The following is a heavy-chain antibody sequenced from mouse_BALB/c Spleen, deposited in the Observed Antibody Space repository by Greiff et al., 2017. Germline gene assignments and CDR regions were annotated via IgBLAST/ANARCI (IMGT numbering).Heavy chain of an antibody. Sequence: EVQGVESGGGLVQPGGSRKLSCAASGFTFSSFGMHWVRQAPEKGLEWVAYISSGSSTIYYADTVKGRFTISRDNPKNTLFLQMTSLRSEDTAMYYCARGFYYGNPYAMDYWGQGTSVTVSS. CDR2: ISSGSSTI. D-gene: IGHD2-1*01. CDR3: ARGFYYGNPYAMDY. J-gene: IGHJ4*01. V-gene: IGHV5-17*02. CDR1: GFTFSSFG.